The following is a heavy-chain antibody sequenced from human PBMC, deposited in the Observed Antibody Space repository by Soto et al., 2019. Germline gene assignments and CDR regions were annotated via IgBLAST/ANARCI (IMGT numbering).Heavy chain of an antibody. V-gene: IGHV4-39*02. J-gene: IGHJ4*02. CDR3: ARDLGPSGGSS. D-gene: IGHD2-15*01. CDR1: GGSISSSSYY. CDR2: IYYSGST. Sequence: QLQLQESGPGLVKPSETLSLTCTVSGGSISSSSYYWGWIRQPPGKGLEWIGSIYYSGSTYYNPSLKSRVTIPVDTSKDQSSLKLSSVSAADTAVYYCARDLGPSGGSSWGQGTLVTVSS.